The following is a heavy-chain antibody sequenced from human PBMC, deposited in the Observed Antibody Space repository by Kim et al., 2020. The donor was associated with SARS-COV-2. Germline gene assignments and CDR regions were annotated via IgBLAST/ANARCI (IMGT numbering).Heavy chain of an antibody. CDR2: VDADNGNT. J-gene: IGHJ4*02. CDR3: ARNEDY. CDR1: GYTFTDYA. V-gene: IGHV1-3*01. Sequence: SVKVSCKASGYTFTDYAFHWVRQAPGQRLEWMGWVDADNGNTKYSQKFQGRVTITRDTSASSAYMELSSLRSEDTAVYYCARNEDYWGQGTLVTVSS.